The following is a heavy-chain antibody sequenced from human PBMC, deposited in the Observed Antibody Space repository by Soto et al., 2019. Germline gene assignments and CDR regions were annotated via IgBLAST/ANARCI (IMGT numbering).Heavy chain of an antibody. J-gene: IGHJ5*02. CDR3: ARDAGGSYCSSTSCYGTDWFDP. Sequence: GESLKISCAASGFTFSSYSMNWVRQAPGKGLEWVSSISSSSSYIYYADSVKGRFTISRDNAKNSLYLQMNSLRAEDTAVYYCARDAGGSYCSSTSCYGTDWFDPWGQGTLVTVSS. CDR2: ISSSSSYI. CDR1: GFTFSSYS. D-gene: IGHD2-2*01. V-gene: IGHV3-21*01.